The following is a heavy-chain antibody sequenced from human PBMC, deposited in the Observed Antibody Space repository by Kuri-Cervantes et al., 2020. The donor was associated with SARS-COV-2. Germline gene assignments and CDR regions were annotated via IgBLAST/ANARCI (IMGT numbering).Heavy chain of an antibody. D-gene: IGHD5-24*01. CDR3: AKRDAYSQGSYFDY. CDR1: GFTFSNYA. CDR2: ISGSDDVT. V-gene: IGHV3-23*01. J-gene: IGHJ4*01. Sequence: GGSLRPSCAASGFTFSNYAMTWVRQAPGKGLEWVSTISGSDDVTHLGDSVKGRFTFSRDNSRNTLYLEMSSLRLADTAVYYCAKRDAYSQGSYFDYWGHGTLVTVSS.